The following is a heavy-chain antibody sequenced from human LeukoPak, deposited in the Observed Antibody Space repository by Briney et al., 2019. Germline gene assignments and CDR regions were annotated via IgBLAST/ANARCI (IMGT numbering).Heavy chain of an antibody. D-gene: IGHD2-21*02. V-gene: IGHV4-34*01. CDR1: GGSFSGYY. Sequence: SETLSLTCAVYGGSFSGYYWSWIRQPPGKGLEWIGEINHSGSTYYNPSLKSRVTISVGTSKNQFSLKLSSVTAADTAVYYCARGRPLVVTSRAHAFDIWGQGTMVTVSS. CDR2: INHSGST. CDR3: ARGRPLVVTSRAHAFDI. J-gene: IGHJ3*02.